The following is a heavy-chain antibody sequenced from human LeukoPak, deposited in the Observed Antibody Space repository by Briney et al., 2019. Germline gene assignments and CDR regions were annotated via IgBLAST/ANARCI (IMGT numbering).Heavy chain of an antibody. CDR3: ARARWLLRYFDY. CDR2: INPNSGGT. D-gene: IGHD2-21*02. J-gene: IGHJ4*02. Sequence: ASVKVSCKASGYTFTGYYMHWVRQAPGQGLEWMGWINPNSGGTNYAQKFRGRVTMTRDTSISTAYMELSRLRSDDTAVYYCARARWLLRYFDYWGQGTLVTVSS. V-gene: IGHV1-2*02. CDR1: GYTFTGYY.